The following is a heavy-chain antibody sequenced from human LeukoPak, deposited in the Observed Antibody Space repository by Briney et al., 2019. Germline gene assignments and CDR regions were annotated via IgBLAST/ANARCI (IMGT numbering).Heavy chain of an antibody. CDR1: GFTFSDYY. D-gene: IGHD2-2*01. Sequence: GGSLRLSCAASGFTFSDYYMSWIRQAPGKGLEWVSTVSGGGGTTYYADSVKGRFTISRDNSKNTLFLQMNGLRAEDTAIYYCAKDMGYCSSATCYGLDYWGQGTLVTVSS. CDR3: AKDMGYCSSATCYGLDY. J-gene: IGHJ4*02. V-gene: IGHV3-23*01. CDR2: VSGGGGTT.